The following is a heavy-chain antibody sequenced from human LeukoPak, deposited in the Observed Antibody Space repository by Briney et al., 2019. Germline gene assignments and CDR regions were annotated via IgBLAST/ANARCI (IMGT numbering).Heavy chain of an antibody. CDR3: ARDDYSNYSFDY. J-gene: IGHJ4*02. V-gene: IGHV3-30*04. CDR1: GLTFSSYA. CDR2: ISYDGSNK. Sequence: GGSLRLSCAASGLTFSSYAMHWVRQAPGKGLEWVAVISYDGSNKYYADSVKGRFTISRDNSKNTRYLQMNSLRAEDTAVYYCARDDYSNYSFDYWGQGTLVTVSS. D-gene: IGHD4-11*01.